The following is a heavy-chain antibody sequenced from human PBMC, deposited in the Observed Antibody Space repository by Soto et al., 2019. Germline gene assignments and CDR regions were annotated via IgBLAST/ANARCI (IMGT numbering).Heavy chain of an antibody. CDR2: VSDVERA. CDR1: GFSVSSHY. CDR3: ARTHMAAFAWAGES. D-gene: IGHD6-19*01. J-gene: IGHJ5*02. Sequence: EVRLVESGGGLIQPGGSLRLSCVVSGFSVSSHYMSWVRQAPGKGLEWVTVVSDVERANYADSVKGRFTVPRDISKRTVFLQMNSLRSEDTAVYYCARTHMAAFAWAGESWGQGTLVIVSS. V-gene: IGHV3-53*01.